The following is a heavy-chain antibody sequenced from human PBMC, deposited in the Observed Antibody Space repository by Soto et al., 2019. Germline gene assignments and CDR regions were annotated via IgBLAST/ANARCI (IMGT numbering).Heavy chain of an antibody. J-gene: IGHJ6*01. CDR2: INPNSGGT. D-gene: IGHD6-13*01. CDR3: ARGAAGNYYYYGMDV. V-gene: IGHV1-2*04. Sequence: ASVKVSCKASGYTFTGYYMHCVRQAPGQGLEWMGWINPNSGGTNYAQKFQGWVTMTRDRSISTAYMELSRLRSDDTAVYYCARGAAGNYYYYGMDVWGQGTTVTVSS. CDR1: GYTFTGYY.